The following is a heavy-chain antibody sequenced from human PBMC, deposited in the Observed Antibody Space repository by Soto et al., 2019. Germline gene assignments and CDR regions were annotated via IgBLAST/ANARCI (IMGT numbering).Heavy chain of an antibody. CDR2: IIPIFGTA. J-gene: IGHJ6*02. V-gene: IGHV1-69*13. CDR1: GGTFSSYA. D-gene: IGHD4-17*01. Sequence: GASVKVSCKASGGTFSSYAISWVRQAPGQGLEWMGGIIPIFGTANYAQKFQGRVTITADESTSTAYMELSSPRSEDTAVYYCARSGFETTVVTLGYYGMDVWGQGTTVTSP. CDR3: ARSGFETTVVTLGYYGMDV.